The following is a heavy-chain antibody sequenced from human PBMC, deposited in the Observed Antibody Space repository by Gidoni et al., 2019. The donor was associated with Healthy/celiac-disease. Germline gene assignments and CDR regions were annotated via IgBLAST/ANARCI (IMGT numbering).Heavy chain of an antibody. Sequence: QVQLVESGGGLVNPGGSLRLSCAASGFTFSDYYMSWIRQAPGKGREWVSYISSSGSTIYYADSVKGRFTISRDNAKNSLYLQMNSLRAENTAVYYCARHWGYYDSSGYPSDYWGQGTLVTVSA. D-gene: IGHD3-22*01. V-gene: IGHV3-11*01. CDR1: GFTFSDYY. J-gene: IGHJ4*02. CDR2: ISSSGSTI. CDR3: ARHWGYYDSSGYPSDY.